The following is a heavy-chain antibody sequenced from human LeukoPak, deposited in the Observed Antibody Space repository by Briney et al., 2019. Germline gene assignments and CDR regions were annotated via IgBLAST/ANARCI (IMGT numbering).Heavy chain of an antibody. Sequence: QSGGSLRLSCAASGFTFSSYAMSWVRQAPGKGLEWVSGLTGSGGNTYYADSVKGRFTISRDNSKNTLSLQMNSLRAEDAAVYYCARVGRFLEWLHDAFDIWGQGTMVTVSS. V-gene: IGHV3-23*01. CDR2: LTGSGGNT. CDR3: ARVGRFLEWLHDAFDI. CDR1: GFTFSSYA. J-gene: IGHJ3*02. D-gene: IGHD3-3*01.